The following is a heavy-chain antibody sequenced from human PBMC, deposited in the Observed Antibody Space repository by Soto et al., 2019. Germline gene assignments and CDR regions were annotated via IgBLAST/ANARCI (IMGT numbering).Heavy chain of an antibody. J-gene: IGHJ6*02. CDR2: ISYDGSNK. CDR3: AIDLVDIVLMVYATYYYYGMDV. D-gene: IGHD2-8*01. CDR1: GFTFSSYG. V-gene: IGHV3-30*03. Sequence: GGSLRLSCAASGFTFSSYGMHWVRQAPGKGLEWVAVISYDGSNKYYADSVKGRFTISRDNSKNTLYLQMNSLRAEDTAVYYCAIDLVDIVLMVYATYYYYGMDVWGQGTTVTVSS.